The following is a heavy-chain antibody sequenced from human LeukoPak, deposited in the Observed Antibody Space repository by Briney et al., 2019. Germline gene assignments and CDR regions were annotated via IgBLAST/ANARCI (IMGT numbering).Heavy chain of an antibody. D-gene: IGHD3-22*01. Sequence: ASVKVSCKASGYTFTSYDINWVRQATGQGLEWMGWMNPNSGNTGYAQKFQGRVTMTRNTSISTAYMELSSLRSEDTAVYYCARGAPPEDYDSSGYYYYYWGQGTLVTVSS. CDR1: GYTFTSYD. CDR2: MNPNSGNT. V-gene: IGHV1-8*01. CDR3: ARGAPPEDYDSSGYYYYY. J-gene: IGHJ4*02.